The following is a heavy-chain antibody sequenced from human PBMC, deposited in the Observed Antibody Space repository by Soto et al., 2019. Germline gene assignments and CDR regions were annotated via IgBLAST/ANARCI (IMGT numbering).Heavy chain of an antibody. CDR3: ARQESGSYYYAMDV. D-gene: IGHD1-26*01. J-gene: IGHJ6*01. V-gene: IGHV3-7*05. Sequence: RDWCSVSDVNSIGFWVSRISKKTGKGLEWVANIKEDGSEKYYVDSVKGRFTISRDNAKNSLYLQMNSLRAEDTALYYCARQESGSYYYAMDVWGQGTTVTVSS. CDR2: IKEDGSEK. CDR1: DVNSIGFW.